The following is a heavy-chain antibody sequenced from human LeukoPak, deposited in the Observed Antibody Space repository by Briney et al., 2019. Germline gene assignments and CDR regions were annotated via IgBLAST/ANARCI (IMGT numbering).Heavy chain of an antibody. CDR1: GFTFSSYW. J-gene: IGHJ4*02. CDR3: ARDRNPTIAVAGTIDY. V-gene: IGHV3-7*01. Sequence: GGSLRLSCAASGFTFSSYWMSWVRQAPGKGLEWVANIKQDGSEKYYVDSVKGRFTISRDNAKNSLYLQMNSLRAEDTAVYYCARDRNPTIAVAGTIDYWGQGTLVTVSS. D-gene: IGHD6-19*01. CDR2: IKQDGSEK.